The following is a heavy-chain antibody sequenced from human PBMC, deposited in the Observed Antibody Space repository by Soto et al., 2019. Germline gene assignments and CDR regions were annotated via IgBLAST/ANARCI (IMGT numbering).Heavy chain of an antibody. V-gene: IGHV3-30-3*01. CDR1: GFTFSSYA. CDR2: ISYDGSNK. D-gene: IGHD3-22*01. Sequence: GGSLRLSCAASGFTFSSYAMHWVRQAPGKGLEWVAVISYDGSNKYYADSVKGRFTISRDNSKNTLYLQMNSLRAEDTAVYYCARDPYYYDSSGYRPYGMDVWGQGTTVTVSS. CDR3: ARDPYYYDSSGYRPYGMDV. J-gene: IGHJ6*02.